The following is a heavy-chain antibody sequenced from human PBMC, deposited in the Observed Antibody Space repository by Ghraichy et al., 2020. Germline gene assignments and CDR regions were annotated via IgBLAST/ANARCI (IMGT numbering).Heavy chain of an antibody. D-gene: IGHD3-10*01. CDR2: INPNSGGT. CDR1: GYTFTGYY. J-gene: IGHJ6*02. CDR3: ARSTARGLLWSTHYGMDV. Sequence: ASVKVSCKASGYTFTGYYMHWVRQAPGQGLEWMGWINPNSGGTNYAQKFQGWVTMTRDTSISTAYMELSRLRSDDTAVYYCARSTARGLLWSTHYGMDVWGQGTTVTVSS. V-gene: IGHV1-2*04.